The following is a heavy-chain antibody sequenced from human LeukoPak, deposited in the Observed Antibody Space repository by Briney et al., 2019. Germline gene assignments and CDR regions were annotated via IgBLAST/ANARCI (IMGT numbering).Heavy chain of an antibody. Sequence: ASVKVSCKASGYTFTGYYMHWVRQAPGQGLEWMGWINPNSGGTNYAQKFQGRVTMTRDTSISTAYMELSRLRSDDTAVYFCAREHSSGYYFDAFDIWGQGTMVTVSS. V-gene: IGHV1-2*02. CDR2: INPNSGGT. D-gene: IGHD3-22*01. J-gene: IGHJ3*02. CDR1: GYTFTGYY. CDR3: AREHSSGYYFDAFDI.